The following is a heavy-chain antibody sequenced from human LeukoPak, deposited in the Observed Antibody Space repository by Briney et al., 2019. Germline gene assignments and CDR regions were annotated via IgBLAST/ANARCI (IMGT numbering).Heavy chain of an antibody. CDR1: GYTFTIYG. Sequence: ASVTVSCKASGYTFTIYGISWVRQAPGQGREWMGWISAYNGNTNYAQKLQGRVTMTTDTSTSTAYMELRSLRSDDTAVYYCAKVSIITSSSRPGPSYHTMAIWGTGT. J-gene: IGHJ6*03. CDR2: ISAYNGNT. V-gene: IGHV1-18*01. CDR3: AKVSIITSSSRPGPSYHTMAI. D-gene: IGHD5-24*01.